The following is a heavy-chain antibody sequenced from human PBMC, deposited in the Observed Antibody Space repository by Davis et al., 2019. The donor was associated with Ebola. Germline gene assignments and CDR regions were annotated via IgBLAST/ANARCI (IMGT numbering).Heavy chain of an antibody. V-gene: IGHV5-51*01. D-gene: IGHD4-17*01. CDR1: GYSFTSYW. J-gene: IGHJ5*02. CDR3: ARSDYGALGWFDP. Sequence: PGGSLRLSCKGSGYSFTSYWIGWVRQMPGKGLEWMGIIYPGDSDTRYSPSFQGQVTISADKSISTAYLQWSSLKASDTAMYYCARSDYGALGWFDPWGQGTLVTVSS. CDR2: IYPGDSDT.